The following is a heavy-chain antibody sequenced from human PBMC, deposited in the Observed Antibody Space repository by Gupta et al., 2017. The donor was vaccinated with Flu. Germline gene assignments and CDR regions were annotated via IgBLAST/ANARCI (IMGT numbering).Heavy chain of an antibody. CDR2: LTGDGSGR. CDR3: AISPRSVSSATSPAT. V-gene: IGHV3-23*01. Sequence: EVQLLQSGGGLAQPGESLRPSCRASGFTFSGYAMTWVRQAPGKGLEWVSSLTGDGSGRHYATSVRGRFTISRDNSQNTLYLQMDSLRAEDTAVYYCAISPRSVSSATSPATWGQGILVTVSS. D-gene: IGHD6-19*01. J-gene: IGHJ5*02. CDR1: GFTFSGYA.